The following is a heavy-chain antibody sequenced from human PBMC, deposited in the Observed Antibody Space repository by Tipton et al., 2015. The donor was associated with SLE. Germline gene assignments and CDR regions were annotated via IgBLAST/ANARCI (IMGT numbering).Heavy chain of an antibody. D-gene: IGHD2-15*01. J-gene: IGHJ4*02. V-gene: IGHV4-39*01. CDR1: GDSIFSYTYY. CDR2: IYYSGTT. Sequence: TLSLTCTVSGDSIFSYTYYWGWFRQPPGKELEWIGSIYYSGTTNYSPSLKSRITVSVDTSKNQLSLKLTSVTAADTALYFCARHGRWYGELLADHWGPGTLVTVSS. CDR3: ARHGRWYGELLADH.